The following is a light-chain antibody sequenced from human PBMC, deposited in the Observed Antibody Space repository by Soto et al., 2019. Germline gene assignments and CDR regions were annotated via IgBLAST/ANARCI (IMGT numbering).Light chain of an antibody. CDR1: SSDVAAYNF. Sequence: QSALTQPASVSGSPGQSITISCTGTSSDVAAYNFVSWYQQHPGEVPKLMIYEVIKRPSGISDRFSGSKSGNTASLTISGLQAEDEADYYCSAYTRSNTVIFGGGTKVTVL. J-gene: IGLJ2*01. CDR2: EVI. CDR3: SAYTRSNTVI. V-gene: IGLV2-14*03.